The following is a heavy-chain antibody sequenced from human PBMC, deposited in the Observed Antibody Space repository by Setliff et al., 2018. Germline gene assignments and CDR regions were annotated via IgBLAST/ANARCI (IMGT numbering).Heavy chain of an antibody. CDR3: ARVGLSGTSGYYYYMDV. V-gene: IGHV3-33*01. J-gene: IGHJ6*03. CDR1: GFTFSSYG. D-gene: IGHD1-20*01. Sequence: SLRLSCAASGFTFSSYGMHWVRQAPGKGLEWVAVIWYDGTNKFYADSVTGRFTISRDISKDTLYLQMNSLRAEDTAVYYCARVGLSGTSGYYYYMDVWGKGTTVTVSS. CDR2: IWYDGTNK.